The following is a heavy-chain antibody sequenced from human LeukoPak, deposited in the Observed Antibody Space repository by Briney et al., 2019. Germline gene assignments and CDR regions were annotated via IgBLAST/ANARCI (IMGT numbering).Heavy chain of an antibody. CDR2: IKEDGSEK. Sequence: GGSLRLSCAASGFTFSNYWMTWVRQTPGMELEWVANIKEDGSEKYYVDSVKGRFTISRDNARNSLYLQMNSLRVEDTAVYYCARAMDFWGQGTLVTVSS. CDR1: GFTFSNYW. V-gene: IGHV3-7*03. CDR3: ARAMDF. J-gene: IGHJ4*02.